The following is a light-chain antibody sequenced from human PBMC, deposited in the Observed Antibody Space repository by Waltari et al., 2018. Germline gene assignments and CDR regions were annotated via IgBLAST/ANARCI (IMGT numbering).Light chain of an antibody. CDR2: VST. J-gene: IGLJ3*02. Sequence: QSVLTQPPSVSGAPGQRVTISCTGSGSNIGAGYDVHWYQPLPRAAPKLLIYVSTIRPSGVPARFFGSTSGTSASLAITGLQAEDEADYYCQSYDTSLSVVFGGGTKLTVL. V-gene: IGLV1-40*01. CDR1: GSNIGAGYD. CDR3: QSYDTSLSVV.